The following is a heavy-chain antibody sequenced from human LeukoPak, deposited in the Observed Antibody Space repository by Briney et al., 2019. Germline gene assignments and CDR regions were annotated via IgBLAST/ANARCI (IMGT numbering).Heavy chain of an antibody. CDR3: ASSKRWLRLNYFDY. Sequence: SETLSLTCTVSGGSISSSSYYWGWIRQPPGKGLEWIGSIYYSGSTYYNPSLKSRVTISVDTSKNQFSLKLSSVTAADTAVYYCASSKRWLRLNYFDYWGQGTLVTVSS. V-gene: IGHV4-39*01. CDR1: GGSISSSSYY. J-gene: IGHJ4*02. D-gene: IGHD5-24*01. CDR2: IYYSGST.